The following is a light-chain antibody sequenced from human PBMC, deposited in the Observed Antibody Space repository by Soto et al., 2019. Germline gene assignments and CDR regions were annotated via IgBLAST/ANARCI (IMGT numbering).Light chain of an antibody. CDR2: GAS. J-gene: IGKJ1*01. CDR1: QNVDSNY. V-gene: IGKV3-20*01. Sequence: EIVLTQSPGTLSLSPGEGATLSCRASQNVDSNYLAWYQQKPGQAPRIIIFGASGRATGIPDRFSGSGSGTDFTLTISRLEPEDFAVYYCQQYGSLSWTFGQGTKV. CDR3: QQYGSLSWT.